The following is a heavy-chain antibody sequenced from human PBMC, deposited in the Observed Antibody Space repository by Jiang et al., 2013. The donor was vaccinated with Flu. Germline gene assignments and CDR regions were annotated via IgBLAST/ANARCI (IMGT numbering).Heavy chain of an antibody. CDR3: ARGVPAAAIFGNYFDY. CDR1: GGSFSGYY. Sequence: LLKPSETLSLTCAVYGGSFSGYYWSWIRQPPGKGLEWIGEINHSGSTNYNPSLKSRVTISVDTSKNQFSLKLSSVTAADTAVYYCARGVPAAAIFGNYFDYWGQGTLVTVSS. J-gene: IGHJ4*02. D-gene: IGHD2-2*01. V-gene: IGHV4-34*01. CDR2: INHSGST.